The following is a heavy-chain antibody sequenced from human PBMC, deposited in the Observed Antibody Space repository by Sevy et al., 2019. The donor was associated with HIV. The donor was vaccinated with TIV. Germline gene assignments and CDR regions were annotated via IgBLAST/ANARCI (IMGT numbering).Heavy chain of an antibody. CDR2: IYYSGST. Sequence: SETLSLTCTVSGGSISSYYWSWIRQPPGKGLEWIGYIYYSGSTNYNPSLKRRVTISVDTSKNHFSLKLSSVTAADTAVYYCARATRRSGSYLNWFDPWGQGTLVTVSS. CDR3: ARATRRSGSYLNWFDP. V-gene: IGHV4-59*01. CDR1: GGSISSYY. J-gene: IGHJ5*02. D-gene: IGHD3-10*01.